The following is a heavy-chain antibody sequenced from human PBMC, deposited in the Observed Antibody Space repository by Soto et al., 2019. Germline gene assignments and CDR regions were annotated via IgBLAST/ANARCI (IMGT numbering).Heavy chain of an antibody. Sequence: PVGSLRLSYASSVFTFSSYEMKCVRHSPDKGLEWVSYITRSGSTIYYADSVKGRFTISRDNAKNSLYLQMNSLRAEDTAVYYCARVDSRGYYYGMEVWGQGTTVTVSS. CDR1: VFTFSSYE. CDR3: ARVDSRGYYYGMEV. D-gene: IGHD3-10*01. J-gene: IGHJ6*01. V-gene: IGHV3-48*03. CDR2: ITRSGSTI.